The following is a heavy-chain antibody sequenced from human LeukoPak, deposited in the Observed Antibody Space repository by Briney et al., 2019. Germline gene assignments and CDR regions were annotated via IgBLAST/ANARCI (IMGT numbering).Heavy chain of an antibody. J-gene: IGHJ3*02. CDR1: GYTFTDYN. CDR2: IKPSGGDT. D-gene: IGHD5-24*01. Sequence: ASVKVSSKTSGYTFTDYNLHWTRQAPGQRPEWMGIIKPSGGDTSYAQTFQGRVFMNRDTSTSTVYMELSSLKSEDTAVYYCARVRDGYNDAYDIWGQGTMVTVSS. CDR3: ARVRDGYNDAYDI. V-gene: IGHV1-46*01.